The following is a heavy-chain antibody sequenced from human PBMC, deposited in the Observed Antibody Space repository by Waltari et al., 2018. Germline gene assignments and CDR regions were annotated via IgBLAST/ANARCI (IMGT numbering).Heavy chain of an antibody. CDR3: ATYIGASVGTAAFDV. CDR1: GGSIDTPKHY. V-gene: IGHV4-39*01. Sequence: QLQLQESGPGPVKPSETLSLTCSVSGGSIDTPKHYWSWIRQPPGQGLEWIGTISYAGTTYTNPSLRSRLTMSRDTSKNQLSLTLGSTTAADTAVYYCATYIGASVGTAAFDVWGKGTMVTVSS. CDR2: ISYAGTT. J-gene: IGHJ3*01. D-gene: IGHD5-12*01.